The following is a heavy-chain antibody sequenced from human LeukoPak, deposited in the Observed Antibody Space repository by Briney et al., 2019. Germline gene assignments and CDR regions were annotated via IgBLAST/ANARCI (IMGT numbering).Heavy chain of an antibody. Sequence: ASVKVSCKASEYTFTSYYMHWVRQAPGQGLEWMGIINPSGGSTSYAQKFQGRVTMTRDTSTSTVYMELSSLRSEDTAVYYCAGGPYYDFWSGILDYWGQGTLVTVSS. V-gene: IGHV1-46*01. CDR2: INPSGGST. D-gene: IGHD3-3*01. CDR3: AGGPYYDFWSGILDY. CDR1: EYTFTSYY. J-gene: IGHJ4*02.